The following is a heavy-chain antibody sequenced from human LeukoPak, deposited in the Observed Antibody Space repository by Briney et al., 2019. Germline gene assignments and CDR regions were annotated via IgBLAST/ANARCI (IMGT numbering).Heavy chain of an antibody. D-gene: IGHD5-18*01. Sequence: GGSLRLSCAASRFTFEDYAMNWVRQAPGKGLEWVAYINWNGGSIGYAESVKGRFTISRDNTKNSLYLQMNGLRAEDTALYFCARVSIAGYPYYYMDVWGKGTSVTVSS. CDR1: RFTFEDYA. J-gene: IGHJ6*03. V-gene: IGHV3-20*04. CDR3: ARVSIAGYPYYYMDV. CDR2: INWNGGSI.